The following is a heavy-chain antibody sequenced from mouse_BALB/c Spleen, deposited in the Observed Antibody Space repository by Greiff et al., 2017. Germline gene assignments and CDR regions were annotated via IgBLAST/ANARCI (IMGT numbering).Heavy chain of an antibody. CDR3: ARGDYGSPGAMDY. D-gene: IGHD1-1*01. CDR2: IYPGDGDT. J-gene: IGHJ4*01. Sequence: VKLMESGAELARPGASVKLSCKASGYTFTSYWMQWVKQRPGQGLEWIGAIYPGDGDTRYTQKFKGKATLTADKSSSTAYMQLSSLASEDSAVYYCARGDYGSPGAMDYWGQGTSVTVSS. CDR1: GYTFTSYW. V-gene: IGHV1-87*01.